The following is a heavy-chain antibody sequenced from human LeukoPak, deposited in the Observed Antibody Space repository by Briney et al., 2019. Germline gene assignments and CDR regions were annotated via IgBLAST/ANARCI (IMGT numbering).Heavy chain of an antibody. V-gene: IGHV1-18*01. CDR2: ISAYNGNT. Sequence: ASVKVSCKASGYTFTSYGISWVRQAPGQGLEWMGWISAYNGNTNYAQKLQGRVTMTTDTSTSTAYMELRSLRSDVTAVYYCARDLGSTSLNWFDPWGQGTLVTVSS. CDR1: GYTFTSYG. D-gene: IGHD2-2*01. J-gene: IGHJ5*02. CDR3: ARDLGSTSLNWFDP.